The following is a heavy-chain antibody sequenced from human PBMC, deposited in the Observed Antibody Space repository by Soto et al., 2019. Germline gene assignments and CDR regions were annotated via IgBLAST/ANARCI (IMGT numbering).Heavy chain of an antibody. CDR3: ERTGKGDYVTPLDN. CDR1: GYTFTTYG. CDR2: ITPFTDDT. Sequence: QIHLVQSGAEVKKPGASVKVSCKTSGYTFTTYGISWVRQAPGQGLEWMGWITPFTDDTTYAQNLQGRVTMTTDTSTNTAYLELRRLTSDDTAVYYCERTGKGDYVTPLDNWGQGTLVTVSS. D-gene: IGHD4-17*01. J-gene: IGHJ4*02. V-gene: IGHV1-18*01.